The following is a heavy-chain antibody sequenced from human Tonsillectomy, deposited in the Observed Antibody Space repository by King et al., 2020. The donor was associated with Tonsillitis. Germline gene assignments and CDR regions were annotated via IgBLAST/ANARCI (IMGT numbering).Heavy chain of an antibody. CDR2: IKEDGREK. CDR3: ARGRGYSGYNPF. Sequence: EVQLVESGGGLVQPGGSLRLSCAASGFTFSSYWMSWVRQAPRKGLDWVANIKEDGREKNYVDSVKGRFTISRDNAKNSLYLQMNSLRAEDTAVYYCARGRGYSGYNPFWGQGTLVTVSS. J-gene: IGHJ4*02. CDR1: GFTFSSYW. V-gene: IGHV3-7*01. D-gene: IGHD5-12*01.